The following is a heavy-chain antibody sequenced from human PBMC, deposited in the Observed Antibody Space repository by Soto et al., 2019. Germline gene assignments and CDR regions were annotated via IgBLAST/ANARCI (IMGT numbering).Heavy chain of an antibody. CDR2: TYYRSKWYN. Sequence: SQTLSLTCVISGDSVSSNSAAWNWIRQSPSRGLEWLGRTYYRSKWYNDYAASVKSRITINPDTSKNQFSLQLNSVTPEDTAVYYCARGLFVLRFLHAFDIWGQGTMVTVSS. CDR1: GDSVSSNSAA. V-gene: IGHV6-1*01. D-gene: IGHD3-3*01. CDR3: ARGLFVLRFLHAFDI. J-gene: IGHJ3*02.